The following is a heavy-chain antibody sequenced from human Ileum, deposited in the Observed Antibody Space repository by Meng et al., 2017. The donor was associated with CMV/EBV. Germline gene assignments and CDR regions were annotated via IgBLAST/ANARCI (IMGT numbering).Heavy chain of an antibody. J-gene: IGHJ6*02. CDR1: GFTFSSYA. CDR3: AKDRGTYRDYGMDV. V-gene: IGHV3-23*03. CDR2: IYSGDSST. Sequence: GESLKISCAASGFTFSSYAMSWVRQAPGKGLEWVSVIYSGDSSTYYADSVKGRFTISRDNSKNTLYLQMNSLRAEDTAVYYCAKDRGTYRDYGMDVWGQGTTVTVSS. D-gene: IGHD1-26*01.